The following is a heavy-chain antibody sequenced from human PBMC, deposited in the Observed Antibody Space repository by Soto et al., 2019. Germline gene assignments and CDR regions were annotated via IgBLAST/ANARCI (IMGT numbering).Heavy chain of an antibody. CDR3: ARGRYYYDSSGYYYPPFYYFDY. Sequence: SETLSLTCAVYGGSFSGYYWSWIRQPPGKGLEWIGEINHSGSTNYNPSLKSRVTISVDTSKNQFSLKLSSVTAADTAVYYCARGRYYYDSSGYYYPPFYYFDYWGQGTLVTVSS. J-gene: IGHJ4*02. CDR1: GGSFSGYY. D-gene: IGHD3-22*01. CDR2: INHSGST. V-gene: IGHV4-34*01.